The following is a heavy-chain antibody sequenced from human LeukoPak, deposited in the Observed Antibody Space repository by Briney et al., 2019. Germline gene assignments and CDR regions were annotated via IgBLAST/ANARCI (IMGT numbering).Heavy chain of an antibody. CDR3: ARKGYGSGSYYRDY. D-gene: IGHD3-10*01. V-gene: IGHV3-7*03. J-gene: IGHJ4*02. CDR2: IKQDGSEK. CDR1: GFTFSSHS. Sequence: PGGSLRLSCAASGFTFSSHSMNWVRQAPGKGLEWVANIKQDGSEKYYVDSVKGRFTISRDNAKNSLYLQMNSLRAEDTAVYYCARKGYGSGSYYRDYWGQGTLVTVSS.